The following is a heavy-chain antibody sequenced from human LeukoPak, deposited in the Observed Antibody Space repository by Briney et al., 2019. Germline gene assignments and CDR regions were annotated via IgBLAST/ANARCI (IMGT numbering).Heavy chain of an antibody. D-gene: IGHD5-18*01. CDR2: IYPGDSDT. Sequence: GESLKISCKGSGYSFTTYRIVWLRQMPGKGLEWMGIIYPGDSDTTYSPSFQGQVTISVDQSISTAYLQWSSLKASDTAIYYCARQNSYGYCDHWGQGTLVTVSS. CDR1: GYSFTTYR. V-gene: IGHV5-51*01. CDR3: ARQNSYGYCDH. J-gene: IGHJ4*02.